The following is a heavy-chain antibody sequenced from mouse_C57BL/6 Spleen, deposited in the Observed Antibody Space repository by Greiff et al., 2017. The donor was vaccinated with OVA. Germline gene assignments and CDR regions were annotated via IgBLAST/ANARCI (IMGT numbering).Heavy chain of an antibody. CDR1: GYTFTSYW. CDR3: ARHGHGSSFAY. Sequence: QVQLQQPGAELVKPGASVKMSCKASGYTFTSYWIPWVKQRSGQGLEWIGGFSPGSGSINYNEKFKGKATLTEDKSSSTVYMELSRLTSEDSAVYCCARHGHGSSFAYWGQGTPLTVSA. J-gene: IGHJ3*01. V-gene: IGHV1-55*01. D-gene: IGHD1-1*01. CDR2: FSPGSGSI.